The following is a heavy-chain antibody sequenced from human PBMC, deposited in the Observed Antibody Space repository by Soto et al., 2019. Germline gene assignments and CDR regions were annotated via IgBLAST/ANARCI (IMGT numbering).Heavy chain of an antibody. Sequence: QVQLVESGGGVVQPGRSLRLSCAASGFTFSSYGMHWVRQAPGKGLEWVAVIWYDGSNKYYADSVKGRFTISRDNSKNTLYLQMKSLRAEDTAVYYCARDRYCSAGSCGHVDYWGKGTLVTVSS. D-gene: IGHD2-15*01. CDR1: GFTFSSYG. J-gene: IGHJ4*02. V-gene: IGHV3-33*01. CDR2: IWYDGSNK. CDR3: ARDRYCSAGSCGHVDY.